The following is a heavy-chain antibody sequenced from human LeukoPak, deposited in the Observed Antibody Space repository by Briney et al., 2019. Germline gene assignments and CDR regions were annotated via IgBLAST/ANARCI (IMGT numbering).Heavy chain of an antibody. V-gene: IGHV3-23*01. Sequence: GGSLRLSCAASGFTLNSNAMSWVRQAPGKGLEWVSSISGSGGTTYYADSVKGRFTISRDNAKNSLYLQMNSLRAEDTAVYYCAELGITMIGGVWGKGTTVTISS. J-gene: IGHJ6*04. D-gene: IGHD3-10*02. CDR3: AELGITMIGGV. CDR2: ISGSGGTT. CDR1: GFTLNSNA.